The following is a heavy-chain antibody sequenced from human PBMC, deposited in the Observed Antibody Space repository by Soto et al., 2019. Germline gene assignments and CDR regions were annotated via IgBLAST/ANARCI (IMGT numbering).Heavy chain of an antibody. Sequence: QVQLVESGGGVVQPGRSLRLSCAASGFTFSSYGMHWVRQAPGKGLEWVAVIWYDGSNKYYADSVKGRFTISRDNSKNTRYLQMNSLRAEDTAVYYCAREWGGYSYGKYDYDGMDVWGQGTTVTVSS. J-gene: IGHJ6*02. CDR3: AREWGGYSYGKYDYDGMDV. CDR1: GFTFSSYG. V-gene: IGHV3-33*01. D-gene: IGHD5-18*01. CDR2: IWYDGSNK.